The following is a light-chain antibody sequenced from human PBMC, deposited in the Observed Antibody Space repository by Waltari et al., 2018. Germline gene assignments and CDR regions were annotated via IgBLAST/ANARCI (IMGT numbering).Light chain of an antibody. V-gene: IGLV2-23*02. CDR1: SSDVVRDTL. CDR3: CSYAGSGIYV. CDR2: EVN. Sequence: QSALTQPASVSGSPGQSIPLSCTGTSSDVVRDTLFTWFQQYPDKAPKLIIFEVNKRPSGVSNRFSGSKSGNTASLTISGLQAEDEADYYCCSYAGSGIYVFGSGAKVTVL. J-gene: IGLJ1*01.